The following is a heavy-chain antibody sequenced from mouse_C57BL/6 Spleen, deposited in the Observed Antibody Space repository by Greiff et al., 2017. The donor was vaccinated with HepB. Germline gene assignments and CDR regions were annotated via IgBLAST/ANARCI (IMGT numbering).Heavy chain of an antibody. CDR2: IDPSDSYT. CDR1: GYTFTSYW. V-gene: IGHV1-69*01. CDR3: ARSYSNHMDY. Sequence: QVQLQQPGAELVMPGASVKLSCKASGYTFTSYWMHWVKQRPGQGLEWIGEIDPSDSYTNYNQKFKGKSTLTVDKSSSTAYMQLSSLTSEDSAVYYCARSYSNHMDYWGQGTSVTVSS. J-gene: IGHJ4*01. D-gene: IGHD2-5*01.